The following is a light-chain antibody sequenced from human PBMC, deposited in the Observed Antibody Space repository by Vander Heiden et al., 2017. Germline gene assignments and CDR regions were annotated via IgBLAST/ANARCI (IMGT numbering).Light chain of an antibody. Sequence: SYELTQPPSVSVSPGQTASITCSGDKLGDKYACWYQQKPGQSPVLGIYQDSKRPSGIPERFSGSNSGKKATLNISGTQAMDEADDYCQAWDSSTVVFGGGTKLTVL. CDR3: QAWDSSTVV. V-gene: IGLV3-1*01. CDR1: KLGDKY. CDR2: QDS. J-gene: IGLJ2*01.